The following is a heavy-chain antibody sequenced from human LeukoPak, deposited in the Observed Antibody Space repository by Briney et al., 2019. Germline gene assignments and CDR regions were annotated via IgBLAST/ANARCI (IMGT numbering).Heavy chain of an antibody. J-gene: IGHJ4*01. CDR3: AGEKLAVAGPIDY. Sequence: GGSLRLSCAASGFTFSSYAMSWVRQPPGKGLEWVSAISGSGGSTYYADSVKGRFTISRDNSKHTLYLQMNSLRDEDSAVYYCAGEKLAVAGPIDYWGQGTLVTVSS. CDR2: ISGSGGST. CDR1: GFTFSSYA. D-gene: IGHD6-19*01. V-gene: IGHV3-23*01.